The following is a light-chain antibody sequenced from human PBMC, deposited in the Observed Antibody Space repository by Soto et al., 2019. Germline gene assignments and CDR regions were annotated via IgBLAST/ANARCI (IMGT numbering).Light chain of an antibody. CDR2: EVN. CDR1: SSDVGSYNL. Sequence: QSALTQPASVSGSPGQSITISCTGTSSDVGSYNLVSWYQQHPGKAPKLMLYEVNKRPSGISNRYSGSKSGNTASLTISGLQAEDEADYYCCSYAGASTLVFGGGTKVTVL. J-gene: IGLJ2*01. V-gene: IGLV2-23*02. CDR3: CSYAGASTLV.